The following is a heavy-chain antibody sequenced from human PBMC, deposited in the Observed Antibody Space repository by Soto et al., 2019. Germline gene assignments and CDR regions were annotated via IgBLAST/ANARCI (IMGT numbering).Heavy chain of an antibody. J-gene: IGHJ6*02. D-gene: IGHD3-16*01. CDR2: IDPIDSYT. Sequence: GESLKISCKGSGYSFTSYWISWVRQMPGKGLEWMGRIDPIDSYTNYSPSFQGHVTISADKSISTAYLQWSSLKASDTAMYYCARRAHMSRRGETFSYYYYGMDVWAQGTTVPVSS. CDR3: ARRAHMSRRGETFSYYYYGMDV. V-gene: IGHV5-10-1*01. CDR1: GYSFTSYW.